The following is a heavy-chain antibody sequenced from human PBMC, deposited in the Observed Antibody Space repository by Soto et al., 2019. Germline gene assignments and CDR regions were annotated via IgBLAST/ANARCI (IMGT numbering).Heavy chain of an antibody. CDR1: GFTFSSYS. V-gene: IGHV3-48*04. CDR3: ARGPYYYDSSGYGY. D-gene: IGHD3-22*01. J-gene: IGHJ4*02. Sequence: PGGSLRLSCAASGFTFSSYSMNWVRQAPGKGLEWVSYIGSSSSTIYYADSVKGRFTISRDNAKNSLYLQMNSLRAEDTAVYYCARGPYYYDSSGYGYWGQGTLVTVSS. CDR2: IGSSSSTI.